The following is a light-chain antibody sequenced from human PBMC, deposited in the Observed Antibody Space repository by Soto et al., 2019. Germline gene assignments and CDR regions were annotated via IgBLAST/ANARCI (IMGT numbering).Light chain of an antibody. CDR3: SSYAGSNIFV. CDR2: EVS. J-gene: IGLJ1*01. Sequence: QSLLTKPPSASGSPGQSVTISCTGTSSDVGGYNFVAWYQQHPGKAPKLMISEVSKRPSGVPDRFSGSKSGNTASLTVSGLQAEDEADYYCSSYAGSNIFVFGTGTKVTVL. V-gene: IGLV2-8*01. CDR1: SSDVGGYNF.